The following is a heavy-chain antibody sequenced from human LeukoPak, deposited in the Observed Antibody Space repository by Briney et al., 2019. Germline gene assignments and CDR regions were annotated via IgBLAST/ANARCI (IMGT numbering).Heavy chain of an antibody. CDR1: GGTFSSYA. J-gene: IGHJ6*03. Sequence: SVKVSCKASGGTFSSYAISWVRQAPGQGLEWMGGIIPIFGTANYAQKFQGRVTITADESTSTAYMELSSLRSEDTAVYYCARGYGDYFNHYYYMDVWGKGTTVTISS. D-gene: IGHD4-17*01. CDR3: ARGYGDYFNHYYYMDV. CDR2: IIPIFGTA. V-gene: IGHV1-69*13.